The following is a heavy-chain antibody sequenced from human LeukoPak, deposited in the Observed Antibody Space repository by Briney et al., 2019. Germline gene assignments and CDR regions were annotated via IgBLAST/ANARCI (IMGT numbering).Heavy chain of an antibody. CDR3: APGGPGYYFDY. Sequence: QTGGSLRLSCAASGFTFSSYTMSWVRQAPGKGVEWVSAISGSGGRTYYADSVKGRFTISRDNSKNALYLQMNSLRAEDTAVYYCAPGGPGYYFDYWGQGTLVTVSS. CDR1: GFTFSSYT. CDR2: ISGSGGRT. V-gene: IGHV3-23*01. J-gene: IGHJ4*02. D-gene: IGHD3-10*01.